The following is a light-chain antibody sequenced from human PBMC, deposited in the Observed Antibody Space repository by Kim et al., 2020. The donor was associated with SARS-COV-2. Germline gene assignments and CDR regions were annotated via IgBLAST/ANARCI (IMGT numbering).Light chain of an antibody. CDR2: TAS. V-gene: IGKV1-39*01. Sequence: DVQMIQSPSSLSASVGDRVTIMCRTSRTIYSYLNWYQQKPGKAPKLLIYTASSLQGGVPSRFSGSGSGTDFTLTISSLQPGDVATYYCQQNSETPLTFGGGTKVDIK. CDR1: RTIYSY. J-gene: IGKJ4*01. CDR3: QQNSETPLT.